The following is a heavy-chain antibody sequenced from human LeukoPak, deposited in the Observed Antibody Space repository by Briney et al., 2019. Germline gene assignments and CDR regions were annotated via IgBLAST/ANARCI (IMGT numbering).Heavy chain of an antibody. V-gene: IGHV3-7*03. J-gene: IGHJ6*02. CDR3: ARGGGLDV. Sequence: PGGSLRLSCAASGFTFSSYCMNWARQAPGKGLEWVASINHNGNVNYYVDSVKGRFTISRDNAKNSLYLQMSNLRAEGTAVYFCARGGGLDVWGQGATVTVSS. D-gene: IGHD3-16*01. CDR2: INHNGNVN. CDR1: GFTFSSYC.